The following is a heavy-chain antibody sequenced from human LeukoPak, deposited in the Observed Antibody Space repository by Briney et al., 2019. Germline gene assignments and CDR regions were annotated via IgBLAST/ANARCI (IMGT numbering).Heavy chain of an antibody. J-gene: IGHJ4*02. CDR1: GASVTSHH. CDR2: VHFSGST. D-gene: IGHD3-16*02. CDR3: TRGENRRDDSCCYHY. Sequence: SETLSLTCAVSGASVTSHHWAWIRQPAGKGLEWVGRVHFSGSTNYNPSLRSRVAISLDKSKNELSLTLKSVSAADTAVYYCTRGENRRDDSCCYHYWGRGVPVTVSS. V-gene: IGHV4-4*07.